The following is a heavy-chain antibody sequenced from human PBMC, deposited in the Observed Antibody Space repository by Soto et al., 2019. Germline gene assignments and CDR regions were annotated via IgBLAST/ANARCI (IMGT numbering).Heavy chain of an antibody. D-gene: IGHD3-22*01. Sequence: QVQLVQSGAEVKKPGASVKVSCKASGYTFTGYYMHWLRQAPGQGLEWMGWINPNSGGTKYAQKFQGRVTMTSDTSISTAYMELSRLGSDDTAVYYCARGDFDSSANYYAGWFDPWGQGTLVTVSS. CDR2: INPNSGGT. CDR1: GYTFTGYY. V-gene: IGHV1-2*02. J-gene: IGHJ5*02. CDR3: ARGDFDSSANYYAGWFDP.